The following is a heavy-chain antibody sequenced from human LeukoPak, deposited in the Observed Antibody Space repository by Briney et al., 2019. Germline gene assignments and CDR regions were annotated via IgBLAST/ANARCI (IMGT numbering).Heavy chain of an antibody. V-gene: IGHV3-23*01. D-gene: IGHD3-10*01. CDR1: GITLSNYG. Sequence: GGSLRLSCAVSGITLSNYGMSWVRQAPGKGLEWVAGLSGSGGGTNYADSVQGRFTISRDNPKNTMYLQMNSLRAEDTAVYFRAKRGVVIRVFLVGFHKEAYYFDSWGQGALVTVSS. CDR3: AKRGVVIRVFLVGFHKEAYYFDS. CDR2: LSGSGGGT. J-gene: IGHJ4*02.